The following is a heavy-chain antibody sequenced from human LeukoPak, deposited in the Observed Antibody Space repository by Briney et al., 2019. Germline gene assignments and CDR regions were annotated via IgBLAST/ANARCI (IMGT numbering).Heavy chain of an antibody. CDR1: GYTFTSYG. CDR3: AALSDSSGWYVPLSY. CDR2: ISAYNGNT. Sequence: ASVKVSCKASGYTFTSYGISWVRQAPGQGLEWMGWISAYNGNTNYAQKLQGRVTMTTDTSTSTAYVELRSLRSDDTAVYYCAALSDSSGWYVPLSYWGQGTLVTVSS. J-gene: IGHJ4*02. V-gene: IGHV1-18*01. D-gene: IGHD6-19*01.